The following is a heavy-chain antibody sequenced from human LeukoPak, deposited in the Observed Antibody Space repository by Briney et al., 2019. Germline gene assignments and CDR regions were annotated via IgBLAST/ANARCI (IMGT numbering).Heavy chain of an antibody. CDR2: ISGSGGST. D-gene: IGHD6-19*01. CDR1: GFTFSSYA. J-gene: IGHJ1*01. V-gene: IGHV3-23*01. Sequence: GGSLRLSCAASGFTFSSYAMSWVRQAPGKGLEWVSAISGSGGSTYYADSVKGRFTISSDNSKNTLYLQMNSLRAEDTAVYYCAKSLSSGWYYYFQHWGQGTLVTVSS. CDR3: AKSLSSGWYYYFQH.